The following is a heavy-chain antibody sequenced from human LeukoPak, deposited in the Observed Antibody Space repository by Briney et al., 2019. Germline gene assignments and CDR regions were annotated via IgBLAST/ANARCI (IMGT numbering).Heavy chain of an antibody. Sequence: PGGSLRLSCAASGFTFSSYGMHWVRQAPGKGLEWVAVISYDVGKKYYADSVKGRFTITRDNSKNTLYLQMNSLRAEDTAVYYCARPAIPYSSGRYDHYYIDVWGKGSTVTVSS. J-gene: IGHJ6*03. CDR3: ARPAIPYSSGRYDHYYIDV. CDR2: ISYDVGKK. CDR1: GFTFSSYG. D-gene: IGHD6-19*01. V-gene: IGHV3-30*03.